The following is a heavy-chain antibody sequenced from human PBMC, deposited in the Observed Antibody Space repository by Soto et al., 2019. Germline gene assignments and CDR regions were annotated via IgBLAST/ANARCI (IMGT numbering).Heavy chain of an antibody. J-gene: IGHJ4*02. D-gene: IGHD3-22*01. CDR1: GYTFTYYT. V-gene: IGHV1-3*01. Sequence: ASVKVSCKASGYTFTYYTVHWVRQAPGQRLEWMGWINAGDGNTKYSPNFQGRVTITKDTSTSTVYMELSSLRSEDTAVYFCTRDYYDSSGYYPKFDYWGQGTLVTVSS. CDR2: INAGDGNT. CDR3: TRDYYDSSGYYPKFDY.